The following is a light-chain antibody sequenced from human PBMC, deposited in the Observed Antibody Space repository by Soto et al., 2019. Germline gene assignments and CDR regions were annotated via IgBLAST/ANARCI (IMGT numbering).Light chain of an antibody. J-gene: IGKJ1*01. CDR2: KAS. Sequence: DILMTQSPSTLSASIGDRVTITCRASQNINSWLAWYQQKPGRVPKLLIYKASNLESGVPSRFSGSGSGTEFTLTISSLQPDDFATYYCQQFHLFSTFGQGTKVE. CDR3: QQFHLFST. CDR1: QNINSW. V-gene: IGKV1-5*03.